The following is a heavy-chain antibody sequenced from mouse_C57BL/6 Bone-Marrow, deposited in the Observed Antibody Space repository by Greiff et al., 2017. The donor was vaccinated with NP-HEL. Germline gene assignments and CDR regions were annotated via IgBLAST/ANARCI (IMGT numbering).Heavy chain of an antibody. J-gene: IGHJ3*01. Sequence: VQLKESGGGLVQPGGSLKLSCAASGFTFSDYYMYWVRQTPEKRLEWVAYISNGGGSTYYPDTVKGRFTISRDNAKNTLYLQMSRLKSEDTAMYYCARHEGRYSFAYWGQGTLVTVSA. D-gene: IGHD1-1*01. CDR2: ISNGGGST. CDR1: GFTFSDYY. CDR3: ARHEGRYSFAY. V-gene: IGHV5-12*01.